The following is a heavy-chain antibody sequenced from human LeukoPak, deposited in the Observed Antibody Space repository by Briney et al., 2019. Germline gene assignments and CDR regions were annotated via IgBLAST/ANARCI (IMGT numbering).Heavy chain of an antibody. CDR1: GYTFTSYA. D-gene: IGHD4-23*01. CDR3: ARGASRGAVAGFDH. CDR2: INAGNGNT. Sequence: ASVKVSCKASGYTFTSYAMHWVRQAPGQRLEWMGWINAGNGNTKYSQKFQGRVTITRDTSASTAYMELSSLRSEDTAVYYCARGASRGAVAGFDHWGQGTLVTVSS. V-gene: IGHV1-3*01. J-gene: IGHJ4*02.